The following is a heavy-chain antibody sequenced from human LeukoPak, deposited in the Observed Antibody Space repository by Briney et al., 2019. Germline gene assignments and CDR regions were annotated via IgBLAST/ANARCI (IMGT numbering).Heavy chain of an antibody. Sequence: PSETLSLTCTVSGGSISSSSYYWGWIRQPPGKGLEWVSVISGSGGSTYYADSVKGRFTISRDNSKNTLYLQMNSLRAEDTAVYYCAKDHRQKGKKNIVVVPAAIEEDYYYMDVWGKGTTVTVSS. CDR1: GGSISSSSYY. CDR2: ISGSGGST. V-gene: IGHV3-23*01. J-gene: IGHJ6*03. CDR3: AKDHRQKGKKNIVVVPAAIEEDYYYMDV. D-gene: IGHD2-2*02.